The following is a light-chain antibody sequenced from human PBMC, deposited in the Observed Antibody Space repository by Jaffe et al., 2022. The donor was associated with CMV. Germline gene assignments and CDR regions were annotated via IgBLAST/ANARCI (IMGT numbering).Light chain of an antibody. Sequence: QSALTQPPSASGSPGQSVTISCTGTSNDIGDYNYVSWYQQHPGQAPKVVIHDVTKRASGVPDRFSGSKSGNTASLTVSGLQTEDEADYYCSSYAGGNILVFGGGTKVTVL. V-gene: IGLV2-8*01. J-gene: IGLJ3*02. CDR3: SSYAGGNILV. CDR1: SNDIGDYNY. CDR2: DVT.